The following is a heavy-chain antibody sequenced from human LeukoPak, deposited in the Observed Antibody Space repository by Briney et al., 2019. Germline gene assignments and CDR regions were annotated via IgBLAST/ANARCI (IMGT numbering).Heavy chain of an antibody. CDR3: AKDRSYDSSGSFDY. J-gene: IGHJ4*02. D-gene: IGHD3-22*01. CDR2: IRYDGSNK. CDR1: GFTFSSYG. Sequence: PGGSLRLSCAASGFTFSSYGMHWVRQAPGKGLEWVAFIRYDGSNKYYADSVKGRFTISRDNSKNTLYLHVNSLRAEDTAVYYCAKDRSYDSSGSFDYWGQGTLVTVSS. V-gene: IGHV3-30*02.